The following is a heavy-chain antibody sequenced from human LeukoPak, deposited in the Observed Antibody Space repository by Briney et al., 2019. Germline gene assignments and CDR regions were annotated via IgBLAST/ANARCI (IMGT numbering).Heavy chain of an antibody. D-gene: IGHD2-15*01. CDR3: VSEGGDFDY. CDR1: GGSISSSSYY. CDR2: INHSGST. Sequence: SETLSLTCTVSGGSISSSSYYWGWIRQPPGKGLEWIGEINHSGSTNYNPSLKSRVTISVDTSKNQFSLKLSSVTAADTAVYYCVSEGGDFDYWGQGTLVTVSS. J-gene: IGHJ4*02. V-gene: IGHV4-39*07.